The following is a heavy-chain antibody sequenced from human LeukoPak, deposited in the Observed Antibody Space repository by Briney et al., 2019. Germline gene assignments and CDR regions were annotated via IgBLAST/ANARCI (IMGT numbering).Heavy chain of an antibody. J-gene: IGHJ4*02. CDR2: IHASGST. D-gene: IGHD3-22*01. V-gene: IGHV4-4*07. Sequence: SETLSLTCTVSGGSISSYYWSWIRQPAGKGLEWIGRIHASGSTNYSPSLKSRVTMSVDTSKNQFSLKLSSVTAADTAVYYCARDRYYYDSSARYFDYWGQGTLVTVSS. CDR3: ARDRYYYDSSARYFDY. CDR1: GGSISSYY.